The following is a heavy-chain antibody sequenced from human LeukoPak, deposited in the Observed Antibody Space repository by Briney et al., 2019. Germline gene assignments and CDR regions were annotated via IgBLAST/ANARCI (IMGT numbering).Heavy chain of an antibody. D-gene: IGHD1-26*01. CDR2: IYYSGST. Sequence: SETLSLTCTVSGGSISSSSYYWGWIRQPPGKGLEWIGSIYYSGSTYYNPSLRSRVTISVDTSKNQFSLKLSSVTAVDTAVYYCARECSGSYYMFRPFDPWGQGTLVTVSS. CDR3: ARECSGSYYMFRPFDP. V-gene: IGHV4-39*07. J-gene: IGHJ5*02. CDR1: GGSISSSSYY.